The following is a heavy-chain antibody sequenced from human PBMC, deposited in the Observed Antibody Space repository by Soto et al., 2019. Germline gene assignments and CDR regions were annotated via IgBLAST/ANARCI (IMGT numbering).Heavy chain of an antibody. J-gene: IGHJ4*02. Sequence: PWETLYLTCSVYGGSFSGYYWSWIRQPPGKGLEWIGEINHSGSTNYNPSLKSRVTISVDTSKNQFSLKLSSVTAADTAVYYCASEVWSSSRHRVYWGQGTLVTVSS. V-gene: IGHV4-34*01. CDR1: GGSFSGYY. D-gene: IGHD6-13*01. CDR2: INHSGST. CDR3: ASEVWSSSRHRVY.